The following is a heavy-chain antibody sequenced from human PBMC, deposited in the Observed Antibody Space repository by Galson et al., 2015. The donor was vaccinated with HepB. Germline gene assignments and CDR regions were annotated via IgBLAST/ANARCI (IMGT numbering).Heavy chain of an antibody. Sequence: ALRLSCAACGFSVGIYGMLWVRQAQRKGLVGVAVVSYDGSNKYYADSVKGRFTSSRDNSKTTLYLQMNSLRAEHTAVYYCHPHPTTLSDSSGYYHDLDYWGQGTLVTVSS. J-gene: IGHJ4*02. V-gene: IGHV3-30*03. CDR1: GFSVGIYG. CDR2: VSYDGSNK. D-gene: IGHD3-22*01. CDR3: HPHPTTLSDSSGYYHDLDY.